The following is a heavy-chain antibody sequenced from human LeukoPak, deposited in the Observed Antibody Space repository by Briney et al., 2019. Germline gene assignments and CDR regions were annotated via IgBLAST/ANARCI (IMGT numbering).Heavy chain of an antibody. D-gene: IGHD1-1*01. CDR3: ARASTESNYYFDY. CDR1: GGSISSGGYY. CDR2: IYYSGST. J-gene: IGHJ4*02. V-gene: IGHV4-31*03. Sequence: SQTLSLTCTVSGGSISSGGYYWSWIRQHPGKGLEWIGYIYYSGSTYYNPSLKSRVTISVDTSKNQFSLKLSSVTAADTAVYYCARASTESNYYFDYWGQGTLVTVSS.